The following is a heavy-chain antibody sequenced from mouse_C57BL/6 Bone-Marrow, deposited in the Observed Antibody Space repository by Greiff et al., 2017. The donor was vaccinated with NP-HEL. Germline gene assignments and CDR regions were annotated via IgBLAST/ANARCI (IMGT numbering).Heavy chain of an antibody. CDR3: ARGGTWNYGNIYAMDY. Sequence: EVQLQQSGPELVKPGASVKISCKASGYTFTDYYMNWEKQSHGKSLEWIGDINPNNGGTSYNQKFKGKATLTVDKSSSTAYMELRSLTSEDSAVYYCARGGTWNYGNIYAMDYWGQGTSVTVSS. CDR1: GYTFTDYY. J-gene: IGHJ4*01. V-gene: IGHV1-26*01. CDR2: INPNNGGT. D-gene: IGHD2-1*01.